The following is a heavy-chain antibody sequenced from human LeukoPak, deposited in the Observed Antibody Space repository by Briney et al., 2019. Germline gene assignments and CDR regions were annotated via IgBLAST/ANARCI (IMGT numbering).Heavy chain of an antibody. Sequence: SETLSLTCTVSGGSISSYYWSWIRQPAGRGLEWIGRIYTSGSTNYNPSLKSRVTMSVDTSKNQFSLKLSSVTAADTAVYYSARGRIVGATRTNYFDYWGQGTLVTVSS. CDR1: GGSISSYY. J-gene: IGHJ4*02. V-gene: IGHV4-4*07. D-gene: IGHD1-26*01. CDR3: ARGRIVGATRTNYFDY. CDR2: IYTSGST.